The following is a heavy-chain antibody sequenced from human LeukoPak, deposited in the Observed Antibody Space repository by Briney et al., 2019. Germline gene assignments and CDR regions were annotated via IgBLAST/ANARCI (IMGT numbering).Heavy chain of an antibody. CDR1: GYTFTDYY. D-gene: IGHD2-15*01. CDR3: ARDLGFCSGGSCGSMTTVTSYDY. Sequence: ASVKVSFKSSGYTFTDYYMHWVRQAPGQGLEWMGWLNLNNGATNFAQKFQGRVTMTRDTSISTTYMELSRLRSDDMAVYYCARDLGFCSGGSCGSMTTVTSYDYWGQGTLVTVSS. J-gene: IGHJ4*02. CDR2: LNLNNGAT. V-gene: IGHV1-2*02.